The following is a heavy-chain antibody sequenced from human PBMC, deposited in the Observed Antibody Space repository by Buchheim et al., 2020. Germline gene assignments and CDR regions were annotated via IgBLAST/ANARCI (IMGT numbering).Heavy chain of an antibody. V-gene: IGHV4-59*01. Sequence: QVQLQESGPGLVKPSETLSLTCTVSGGSISSYYWSWIRQPPGKGLEWIGYIYYSGSTNYNPSLKSRVTISVDTSKNQFSLKRSSVTAAETAVYYCARQGYSSGWYVYWGQGTL. D-gene: IGHD6-19*01. CDR3: ARQGYSSGWYVY. J-gene: IGHJ4*02. CDR2: IYYSGST. CDR1: GGSISSYY.